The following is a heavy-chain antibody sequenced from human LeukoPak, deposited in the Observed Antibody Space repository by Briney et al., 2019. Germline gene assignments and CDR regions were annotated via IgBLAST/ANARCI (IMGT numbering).Heavy chain of an antibody. D-gene: IGHD3-9*01. CDR1: GFTLSNYG. Sequence: GESLRLYCTVSGFTLSNYGMNWVRQAPGGGMEWISYTSRSAEMIYYTVSVKGRCTISRDNAKNSLFLHMNSLSVDDSAIYYCARDSPQTLPPDWLTGVDSWGQGTLVTVS. V-gene: IGHV3-48*03. CDR3: ARDSPQTLPPDWLTGVDS. J-gene: IGHJ4*02. CDR2: TSRSAEMI.